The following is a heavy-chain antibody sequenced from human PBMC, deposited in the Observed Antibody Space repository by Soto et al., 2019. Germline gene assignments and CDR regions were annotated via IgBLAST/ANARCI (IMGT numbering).Heavy chain of an antibody. D-gene: IGHD2-15*01. J-gene: IGHJ4*02. CDR2: ISAYNGNT. CDR1: GYTFTSYG. V-gene: IGHV1-18*01. Sequence: ASVKVSCKASGYTFTSYGISWVRQAPGQGLEWMGWISAYNGNTNYAQKLQGRVTMTTDTSTSTAYMELRSLRSDDTAVYYCARDSVRYCSGGSCYDFDYWGQGTLVTVSS. CDR3: ARDSVRYCSGGSCYDFDY.